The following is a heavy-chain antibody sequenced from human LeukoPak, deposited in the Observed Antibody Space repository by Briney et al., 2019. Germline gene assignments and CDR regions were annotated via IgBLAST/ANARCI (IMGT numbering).Heavy chain of an antibody. CDR1: GFSLTTSGVG. J-gene: IGHJ4*02. CDR2: IYWDDDE. CDR3: VHRKWGAEGAHVFDY. D-gene: IGHD1-26*01. Sequence: SGPTLLNPPQPLTLTCTFSGFSLTTSGVGVGWIRQPPAKALEWLALIYWDDDERYTPSLRSRLTINKDTSKNQVVLTMSNMEPVDADTYYCVHRKWGAEGAHVFDYWGQGTLVSVSS. V-gene: IGHV2-5*02.